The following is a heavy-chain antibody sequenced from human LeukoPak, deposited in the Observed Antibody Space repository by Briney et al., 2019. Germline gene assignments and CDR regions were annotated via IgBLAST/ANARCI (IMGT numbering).Heavy chain of an antibody. J-gene: IGHJ6*03. V-gene: IGHV1-69*04. Sequence: ASVKVSCKASGGTFSSYAISWVRQAPGQGLEWMGRIIPILGIANYAQKFQGRVTITADKSTSTAYMELSSLRSEDTAVYYCARAQITISRSDPGPVVGGSYYYYMDVWGKGTTVTVSS. CDR1: GGTFSSYA. CDR3: ARAQITISRSDPGPVVGGSYYYYMDV. D-gene: IGHD3-10*01. CDR2: IIPILGIA.